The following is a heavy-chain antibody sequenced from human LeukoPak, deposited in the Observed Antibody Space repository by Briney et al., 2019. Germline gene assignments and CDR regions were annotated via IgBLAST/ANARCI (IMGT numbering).Heavy chain of an antibody. Sequence: GASVKVSCKASGYTFTSYDINWVRQATGQGLEWMGWMNPNSGNTGYAQKFQGRVTMTRNTSISTAYMELSSLRSEDTAVYYCARGRDYYDSSGYYLGFDYWGQGTLVTVSS. D-gene: IGHD3-22*01. CDR2: MNPNSGNT. J-gene: IGHJ4*02. CDR3: ARGRDYYDSSGYYLGFDY. V-gene: IGHV1-8*01. CDR1: GYTFTSYD.